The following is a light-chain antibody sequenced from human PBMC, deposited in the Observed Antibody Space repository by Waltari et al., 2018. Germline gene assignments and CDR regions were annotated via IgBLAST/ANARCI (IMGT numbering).Light chain of an antibody. CDR3: QQSNSNPQT. CDR1: QRISNF. Sequence: DIQMTQSPSSLSASVGDRATITCRASQRISNFLNWYQQKPGKAPKLLIYAASSLQSGVPSRFSGSGSGTDFTLTISSLQPDDFATYYCQQSNSNPQTFGQGTKVETK. V-gene: IGKV1-39*01. J-gene: IGKJ1*01. CDR2: AAS.